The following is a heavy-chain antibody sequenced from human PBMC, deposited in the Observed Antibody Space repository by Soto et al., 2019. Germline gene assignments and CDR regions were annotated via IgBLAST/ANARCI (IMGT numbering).Heavy chain of an antibody. CDR1: GFTFSSYA. J-gene: IGHJ4*02. Sequence: EVQLLESGGGLVQPGGSLRLSCAASGFTFSSYAMSWVRQAPGKGLEWVSAISGSGGSTYYADSVKGRFTISRDNSKNTLYLQMNSVRAGDTAVYYCAMTSGDYVLSFDYGGQGPLVPFSS. V-gene: IGHV3-23*01. D-gene: IGHD4-17*01. CDR3: AMTSGDYVLSFDY. CDR2: ISGSGGST.